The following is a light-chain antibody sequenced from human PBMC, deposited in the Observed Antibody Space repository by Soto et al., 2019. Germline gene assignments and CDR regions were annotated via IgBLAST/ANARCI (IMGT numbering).Light chain of an antibody. V-gene: IGLV2-23*01. CDR1: SSDIGSYHL. CDR2: EGS. Sequence: VLTQPASVSGSPRQSITISCTGTSSDIGSYHLVSWYQQHPGKAPKLIIYEGSKRPSGVSNRFSGSKSGNTASLTISGLQTEDEADYYCCSYARSNFVVFGGGTKVTVL. CDR3: CSYARSNFVV. J-gene: IGLJ2*01.